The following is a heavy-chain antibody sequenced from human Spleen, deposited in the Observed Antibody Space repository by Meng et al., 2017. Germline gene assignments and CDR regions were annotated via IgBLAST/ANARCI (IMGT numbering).Heavy chain of an antibody. V-gene: IGHV1-46*01. D-gene: IGHD3-16*02. CDR3: ASEGVTFGGVIGLDY. J-gene: IGHJ4*02. Sequence: AKLVQSAASGKKPGASGKVSFKSSGYTVTSYQMHWVRQAPGQGLEWMGIINPSGGSTSYVQKFQGRVTMTRDTSTSTVYMELSSLRYEDTAVYYCASEGVTFGGVIGLDYWGQGTLVTVSS. CDR1: GYTVTSYQ. CDR2: INPSGGST.